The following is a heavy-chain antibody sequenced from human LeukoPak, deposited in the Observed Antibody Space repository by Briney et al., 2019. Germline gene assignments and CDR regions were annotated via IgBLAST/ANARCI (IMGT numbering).Heavy chain of an antibody. CDR2: IYYSGST. CDR1: GGSISSYY. D-gene: IGHD3-10*01. V-gene: IGHV4-59*01. CDR3: ARGRFGEFDY. Sequence: SETLSLTCTVSGGSISSYYWSWIRQPLGKGLEWIGYIYYSGSTNYNPSLKSRVTISVDTSKNQFSLKLSSVTAADTAVYYCARGRFGEFDYWGQGTLVTVSS. J-gene: IGHJ4*02.